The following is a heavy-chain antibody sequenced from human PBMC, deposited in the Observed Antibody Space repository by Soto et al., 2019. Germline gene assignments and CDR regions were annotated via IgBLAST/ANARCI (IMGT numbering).Heavy chain of an antibody. V-gene: IGHV4-30-4*01. J-gene: IGHJ4*02. Sequence: PSETLSLTCTVSGGSISSGDYYWSWIRQPPGKGLEWIGYIYYSGSTNYNPSLKSRVTISVDTSKNQFSLKLSSVTAADTAVYYCATLRRTYIVVVPAAEDLDYWGQGTLVAVSS. CDR3: ATLRRTYIVVVPAAEDLDY. D-gene: IGHD2-2*01. CDR1: GGSISSGDYY. CDR2: IYYSGST.